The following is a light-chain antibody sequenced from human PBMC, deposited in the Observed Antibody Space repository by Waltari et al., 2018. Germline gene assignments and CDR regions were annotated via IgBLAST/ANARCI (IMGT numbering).Light chain of an antibody. CDR2: DDS. CDR3: QVWDSNTYHVV. V-gene: IGLV3-21*03. CDR1: NIGSKS. J-gene: IGLJ2*01. Sequence: SYVLTQPPSVSVAPGKTARITCGGNNIGSKSVHWYQQKPGQAPVLVVYDDSDRPSGFPGRFSGSNSGNTATLTISRVEAGDEADYYCQVWDSNTYHVVFGGGTKLTVL.